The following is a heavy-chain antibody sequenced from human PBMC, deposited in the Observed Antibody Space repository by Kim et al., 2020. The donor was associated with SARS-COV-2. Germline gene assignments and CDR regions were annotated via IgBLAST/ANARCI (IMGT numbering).Heavy chain of an antibody. Sequence: SETLSLTCAVSGGSISSSNWWSWVRQPPGKGLEWIGEIYHSGSTNYNPSLKSRVTISVDKSKNQFSLKLSSVTAADTAVYYCARDLHSYGSGLRPWGQGTLVTVSS. CDR1: GGSISSSNW. CDR2: IYHSGST. D-gene: IGHD3-10*01. V-gene: IGHV4-4*02. J-gene: IGHJ5*02. CDR3: ARDLHSYGSGLRP.